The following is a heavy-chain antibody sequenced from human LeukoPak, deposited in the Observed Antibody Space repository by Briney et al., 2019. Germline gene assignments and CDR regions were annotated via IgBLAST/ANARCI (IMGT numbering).Heavy chain of an antibody. CDR2: INSDGSSR. CDR1: GFTFSNYW. CDR3: ASASSHRIAAGGDY. Sequence: GGSLRLSCAASGFTFSNYWMHWVRQAPGKGLVRVSRINSDGSSRNYADSVKGRFTISRDNAKNTLYLQMNSLRAEDTAVYYCASASSHRIAAGGDYWGQGTLVTVSS. V-gene: IGHV3-74*01. D-gene: IGHD6-13*01. J-gene: IGHJ4*02.